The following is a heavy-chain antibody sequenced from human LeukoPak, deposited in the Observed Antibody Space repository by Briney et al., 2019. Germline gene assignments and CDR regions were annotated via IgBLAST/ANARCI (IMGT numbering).Heavy chain of an antibody. Sequence: GGSLRLSCAASGFTFSKYWMLWVRQAPGKGLESVSRINTDGTVTTYADSVKGRFTVSRDNADTTMFLQMNSVRDEDTAVYYCATKQWLAPPPDSWGQGTPVTVSS. D-gene: IGHD6-19*01. CDR1: GFTFSKYW. J-gene: IGHJ4*02. CDR3: ATKQWLAPPPDS. V-gene: IGHV3-74*01. CDR2: INTDGTVT.